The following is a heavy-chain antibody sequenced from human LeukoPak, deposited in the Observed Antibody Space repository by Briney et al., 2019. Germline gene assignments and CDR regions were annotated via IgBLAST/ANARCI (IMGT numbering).Heavy chain of an antibody. CDR3: ARGERGYSYGKGGYYYGMDV. CDR2: IHYSGST. Sequence: PSQTLSLTCTVSGGSISSNGYYWSWIRQHPGKGLEWIGYIHYSGSTYYNPSLKSRVTISVDTPKNQFSLKLNSVTAADTAVYYCARGERGYSYGKGGYYYGMDVWGQGTTVTVSS. J-gene: IGHJ6*02. D-gene: IGHD5-18*01. V-gene: IGHV4-31*03. CDR1: GGSISSNGYY.